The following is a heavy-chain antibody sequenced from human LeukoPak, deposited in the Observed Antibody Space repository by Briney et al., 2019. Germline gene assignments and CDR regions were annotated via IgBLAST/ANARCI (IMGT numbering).Heavy chain of an antibody. CDR1: GGSISSYY. CDR2: IYYSGST. Sequence: SETLSLTCTVSGGSISSYYWSWIRQPPGKGLEWFGYIYYSGSTNYNPSLKSRVTISVDTSKNQFSLKLSSVTAADTAVYYCARDLFRRSALGFWGQGTLVTVSS. D-gene: IGHD1-26*01. CDR3: ARDLFRRSALGF. V-gene: IGHV4-59*01. J-gene: IGHJ4*02.